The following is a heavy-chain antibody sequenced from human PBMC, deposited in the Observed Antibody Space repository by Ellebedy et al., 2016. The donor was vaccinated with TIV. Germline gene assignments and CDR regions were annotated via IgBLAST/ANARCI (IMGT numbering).Heavy chain of an antibody. Sequence: GESLKISCAASGFTFTAYSMHWVRQAPGKGLEWVSYISSSGNTIHYADSVKGRFTISRDNAKNSLYLQMNSLRAEDTAVYYCAKDPTKGRKIEFDYWGQGTLVTVSS. CDR1: GFTFTAYS. J-gene: IGHJ4*02. CDR3: AKDPTKGRKIEFDY. CDR2: ISSSGNTI. V-gene: IGHV3-48*01.